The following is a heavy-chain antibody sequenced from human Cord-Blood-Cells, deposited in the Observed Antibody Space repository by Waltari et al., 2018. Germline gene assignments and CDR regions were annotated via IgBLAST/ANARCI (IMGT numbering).Heavy chain of an antibody. CDR3: ARKGIAAAGYYYYGMDV. J-gene: IGHJ6*02. Sequence: QLVQSGAEVKKPGASVKVSCKASGYTFTVYYMHWVRQALGQGLEWMGWINPNSGGTNYAQKFQGRVTMTRDTSISTAYMELSRLRSDDTAVYYCARKGIAAAGYYYYGMDVWGQGTTVTVSS. V-gene: IGHV1-2*02. D-gene: IGHD6-13*01. CDR2: INPNSGGT. CDR1: GYTFTVYY.